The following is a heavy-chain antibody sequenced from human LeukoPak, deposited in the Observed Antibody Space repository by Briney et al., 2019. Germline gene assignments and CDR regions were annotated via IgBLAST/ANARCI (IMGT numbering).Heavy chain of an antibody. CDR3: VKFGVDYDMGV. J-gene: IGHJ6*02. D-gene: IGHD3-16*01. Sequence: PSEPLSLTCTISGDSNSGSYWTWVRQPPGQRLEWIGQIHYSGRADYNPSLKRRITISVDTSKNQMSLTLTSVTAADTAIYYCVKFGVDYDMGVWGQGTTVTVSS. CDR1: GDSNSGSY. V-gene: IGHV4-59*01. CDR2: IHYSGRA.